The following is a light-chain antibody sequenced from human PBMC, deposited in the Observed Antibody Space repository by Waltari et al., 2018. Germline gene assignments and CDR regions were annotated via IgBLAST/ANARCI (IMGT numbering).Light chain of an antibody. V-gene: IGKV3-11*01. J-gene: IGKJ5*01. CDR2: DTS. Sequence: EIVLTQSPATLSLSPGERATLPCRASQRVRSSLAWYQQKPGQAPRLLIYDTSFMASSIPSRFSGSGSGTDFTLTFSSLVPEDFAVYYCQECSNWPSITFGQGTRLEIK. CDR3: QECSNWPSIT. CDR1: QRVRSS.